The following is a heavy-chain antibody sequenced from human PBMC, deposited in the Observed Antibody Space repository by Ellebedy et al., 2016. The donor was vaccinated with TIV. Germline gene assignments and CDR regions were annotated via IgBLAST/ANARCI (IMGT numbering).Heavy chain of an antibody. J-gene: IGHJ4*02. Sequence: PGGSLRLSCAASGFTFSSYGMHWVRQAPGKGLEWVAVISYDGSNKYYADSVKGRFTISRDNSKNTLYLQMNSLRAEDTAVYYCARGDHHDYGDYLDYWGQGTLVTVSS. CDR2: ISYDGSNK. CDR1: GFTFSSYG. D-gene: IGHD4-17*01. CDR3: ARGDHHDYGDYLDY. V-gene: IGHV3-30*03.